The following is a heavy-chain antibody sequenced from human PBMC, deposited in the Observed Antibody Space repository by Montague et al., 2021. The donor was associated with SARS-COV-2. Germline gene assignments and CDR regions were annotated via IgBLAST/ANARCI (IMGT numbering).Heavy chain of an antibody. CDR2: IYYSGSS. J-gene: IGHJ5*02. CDR1: GGSISSSSDY. V-gene: IGHV4-39*01. CDR3: ARQEYYVVVVGDARGWFDP. Sequence: SETLSLTCTVSGGSISSSSDYWGWIRQPPGKGLAWIGIIYYSGSSDYNPSLKSRVTITVDTSKNQFSLQLSSVTAADTAVYYCARQEYYVVVVGDARGWFDPWGQGTLVTVSS. D-gene: IGHD2-15*01.